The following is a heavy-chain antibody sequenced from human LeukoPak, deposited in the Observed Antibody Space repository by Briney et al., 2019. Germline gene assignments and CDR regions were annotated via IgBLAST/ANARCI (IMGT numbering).Heavy chain of an antibody. CDR1: GFTFTSSA. D-gene: IGHD1-1*01. V-gene: IGHV1-58*01. Sequence: SVKVSCTASGFTFTSSAVQGVRQARGQRREGIGWIVVGSGNTNYAQKFQERVTITRDMSTSTAYMELSSLRSEDTAVYYCAPNWNDAGSDAFDIWGQGTMVTVSS. J-gene: IGHJ3*02. CDR2: IVVGSGNT. CDR3: APNWNDAGSDAFDI.